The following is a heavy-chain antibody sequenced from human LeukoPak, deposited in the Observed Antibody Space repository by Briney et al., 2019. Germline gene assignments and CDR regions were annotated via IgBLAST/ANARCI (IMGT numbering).Heavy chain of an antibody. CDR1: GFTIISNY. Sequence: PGGSLLLSCAASGFTIISNYMSWVRPAPGKGLEWGSIIYSGGSTFYADSVKGRFTISRDNSKNTLYLQMNSLRAEDTAVYYCARGGSYLSAFDIWGQGTMVTVSS. CDR2: IYSGGST. D-gene: IGHD1-26*01. CDR3: ARGGSYLSAFDI. V-gene: IGHV3-53*01. J-gene: IGHJ3*02.